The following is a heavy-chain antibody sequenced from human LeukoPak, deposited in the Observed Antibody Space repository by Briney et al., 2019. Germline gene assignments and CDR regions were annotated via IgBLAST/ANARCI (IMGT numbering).Heavy chain of an antibody. V-gene: IGHV3-30*02. Sequence: GGSLRLSCAASGFTFSNYGMHWVRQAPGKGPEWVAFIRYDGGNQYYADSVKGRFTISRDNSKNTLYLQMNSLRAEDTAVYYCAKDYTPDYWGQGTLVTVSS. J-gene: IGHJ4*02. CDR2: IRYDGGNQ. CDR1: GFTFSNYG. CDR3: AKDYTPDY.